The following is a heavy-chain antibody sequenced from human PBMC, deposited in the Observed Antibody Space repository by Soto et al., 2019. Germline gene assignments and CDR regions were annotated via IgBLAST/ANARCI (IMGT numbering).Heavy chain of an antibody. Sequence: GASVKVSCKASGGTFSSYAISWVRQAPGQGPEWMGGIIPIFGTANYAQKFQGRVTITADKSTSTAYMELSSLRSEDTAMYYCARHGESGYRPNYDYVWGSYRIDPVSPFFFDYWGQGTLVTVSS. CDR3: ARHGESGYRPNYDYVWGSYRIDPVSPFFFDY. J-gene: IGHJ4*02. CDR2: IIPIFGTA. D-gene: IGHD3-16*02. V-gene: IGHV1-69*06. CDR1: GGTFSSYA.